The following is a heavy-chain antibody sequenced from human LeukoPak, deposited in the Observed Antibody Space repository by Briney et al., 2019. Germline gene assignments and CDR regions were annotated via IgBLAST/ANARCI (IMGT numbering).Heavy chain of an antibody. V-gene: IGHV3-11*01. CDR2: ISSGGSTI. J-gene: IGHJ5*02. Sequence: TGGSLRLSCAASGFTFSDYYMSWIRQAPGKGLEWISYISSGGSTIYYADSVRGQFTISRDNAKKSQYLQMNSLRAEDTAVYYCARVQKGIAAAGTGGGWFEPWGQGTLVTVS. D-gene: IGHD6-13*01. CDR3: ARVQKGIAAAGTGGGWFEP. CDR1: GFTFSDYY.